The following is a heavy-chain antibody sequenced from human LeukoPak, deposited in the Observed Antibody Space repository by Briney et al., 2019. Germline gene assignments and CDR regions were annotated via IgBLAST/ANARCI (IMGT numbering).Heavy chain of an antibody. D-gene: IGHD5-12*01. CDR1: GFTVSSNY. CDR3: AKDPPPRGYKPYYFDY. V-gene: IGHV3-53*01. CDR2: IYSGGST. J-gene: IGHJ4*02. Sequence: GGSLRLSCADSGFTVSSNYMSWVRQAPGKGLEWVSVIYSGGSTYYADSVKGRFTISRDNSKNTLYLQMNSLRAEDTAVYYCAKDPPPRGYKPYYFDYRGQGNLVTVSS.